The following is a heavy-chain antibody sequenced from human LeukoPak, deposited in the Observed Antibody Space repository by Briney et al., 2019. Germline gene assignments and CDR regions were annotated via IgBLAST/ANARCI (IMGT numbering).Heavy chain of an antibody. CDR2: TSGSGSST. CDR1: GFTFSSYA. D-gene: IGHD3-10*01. J-gene: IGHJ4*02. V-gene: IGHV3-23*01. CDR3: ARGLSGTYFALDY. Sequence: GGSLRLSCAASGFTFSSYAMNWVRQAPGKGLEWVSGTSGSGSSTYYADSVKGRFTISRDNSKNTLSLQMNSLRAEDTAVYYCARGLSGTYFALDYWGRGTRVTVSS.